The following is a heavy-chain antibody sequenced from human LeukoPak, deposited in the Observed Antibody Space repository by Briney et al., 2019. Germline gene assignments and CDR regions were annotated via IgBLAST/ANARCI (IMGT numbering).Heavy chain of an antibody. Sequence: ASVEVSCKASGYTFTGYYMHWVRQAPGQGLEWMGWINPNSGGTNYAQKFQGRVTMTRDTSISTAYMELSRLRSDDSAVYYCARAGGYYGSGSSEGFDYWGQGTLVTVSS. CDR1: GYTFTGYY. D-gene: IGHD3-10*01. V-gene: IGHV1-2*02. CDR2: INPNSGGT. CDR3: ARAGGYYGSGSSEGFDY. J-gene: IGHJ4*02.